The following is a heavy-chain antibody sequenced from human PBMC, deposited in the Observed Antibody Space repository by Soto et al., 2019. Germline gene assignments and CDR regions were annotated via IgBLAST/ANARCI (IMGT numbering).Heavy chain of an antibody. CDR2: IIPIFGTA. J-gene: IGHJ5*02. Sequence: QVQLVQSGAEVKKPGSSVKVSCKASGGTFSSYAISWVRQAPGQGLEWMGGIIPIFGTANYAQKFQGRVTITADESTSTAYMELSSLRSEDTAVYYCARGGIVVVVAATRGKWFDPWGQGTLVTVSS. V-gene: IGHV1-69*01. CDR1: GGTFSSYA. D-gene: IGHD2-15*01. CDR3: ARGGIVVVVAATRGKWFDP.